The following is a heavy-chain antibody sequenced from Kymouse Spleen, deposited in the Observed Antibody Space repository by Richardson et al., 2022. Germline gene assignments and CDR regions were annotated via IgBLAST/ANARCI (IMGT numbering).Heavy chain of an antibody. CDR1: GFTFDDYT. J-gene: IGHJ6*02. CDR3: AKDIGGSYLYYYYYYGMDV. V-gene: IGHV3-43*01. CDR2: ISWDGGST. D-gene: IGHD1-26*01. Sequence: EVQLVESGGVVVQPGGSLRLSCAASGFTFDDYTMHWVRQAPGKGLEWVSLISWDGGSTYYADSVKGRFTISRDNSKNSLYLQMNSLRTEDTALYYCAKDIGGSYLYYYYYYGMDVWGQGTTVTVSS.